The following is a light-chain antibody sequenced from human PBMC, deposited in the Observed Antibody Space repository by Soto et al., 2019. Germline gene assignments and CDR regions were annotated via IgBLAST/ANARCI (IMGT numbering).Light chain of an antibody. Sequence: EIVLTPSPGTLSLSPGERANLSCRASQSVSSSYLAWYQQKPGQAPRLLIYGASSRATGIPDRFSGSGSGTDFTLTISRLEPEDFAVYYCQKYGSSPGTFGQGTKVDIK. CDR3: QKYGSSPGT. J-gene: IGKJ1*01. V-gene: IGKV3-20*01. CDR1: QSVSSSY. CDR2: GAS.